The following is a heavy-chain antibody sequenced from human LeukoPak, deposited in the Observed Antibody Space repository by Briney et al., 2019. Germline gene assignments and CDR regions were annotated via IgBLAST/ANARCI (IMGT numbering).Heavy chain of an antibody. CDR2: MDPVSGGT. D-gene: IGHD2-15*01. CDR3: ARGVGSSWLDP. Sequence: ASVKVSCKASGHTFTAYYIHWVRQAPGQGLEWMGWMDPVSGGTNYAQRFQGRVTMTRDSSISTAYMQLSSLRSDDTADTAVYYCARGVGSSWLDPWGQGTLVTVSS. J-gene: IGHJ5*02. CDR1: GHTFTAYY. V-gene: IGHV1-2*02.